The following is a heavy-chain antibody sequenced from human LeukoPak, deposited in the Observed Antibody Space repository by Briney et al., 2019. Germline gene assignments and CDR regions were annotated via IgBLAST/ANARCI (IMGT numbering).Heavy chain of an antibody. CDR1: GFTFSSYS. V-gene: IGHV3-21*01. J-gene: IGHJ5*02. CDR2: ISSSSSYI. CDR3: ARDIPTHCSGGSCHGTPWFDP. Sequence: GGSLRLSCAASGFTFSSYSMNWVRQAPGKGLEWVSSISSSSSYIYYADSVKGRFTIPRDNAKNSLYLQMNSLRAEDTAVYYCARDIPTHCSGGSCHGTPWFDPWGQGTLVTVSS. D-gene: IGHD2-15*01.